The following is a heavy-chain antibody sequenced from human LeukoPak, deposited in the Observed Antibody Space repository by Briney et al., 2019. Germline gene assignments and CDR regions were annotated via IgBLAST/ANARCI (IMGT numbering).Heavy chain of an antibody. V-gene: IGHV3-23*01. CDR1: GFSFSDCA. CDR2: LSGGGGNT. J-gene: IGHJ4*02. D-gene: IGHD6-19*01. Sequence: GGSLRLSCAASGFSFSDCAMSWVRQAPGKGLEWVSGLSGGGGNTHYADSVKGRFTISGDSSKNTLYLQMNSLRAEDTAVYYCARAQYSSGDWGPGTLVTVSS. CDR3: ARAQYSSGD.